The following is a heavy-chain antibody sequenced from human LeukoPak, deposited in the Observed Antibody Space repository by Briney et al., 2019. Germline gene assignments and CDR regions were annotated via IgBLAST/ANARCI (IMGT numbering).Heavy chain of an antibody. Sequence: GRSLRLSCAASGFTFSSYAMHWVRQAPGKGLEWVAVISYDGSNKYYADSVKGRFTISRDNSKNTLYLQMNSLRAEDTAVYYCARGAPRIAVAGTSLSTFDPWGQGTLVTASS. D-gene: IGHD6-19*01. CDR2: ISYDGSNK. CDR1: GFTFSSYA. V-gene: IGHV3-30*04. CDR3: ARGAPRIAVAGTSLSTFDP. J-gene: IGHJ5*02.